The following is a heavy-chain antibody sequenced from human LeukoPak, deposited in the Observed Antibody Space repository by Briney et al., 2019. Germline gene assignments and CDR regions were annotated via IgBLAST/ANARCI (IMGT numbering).Heavy chain of an antibody. CDR3: ARDKAAAGTWYNWFDP. CDR1: GYTFTSYA. V-gene: IGHV7-4-1*02. J-gene: IGHJ5*02. CDR2: INTNTGNP. D-gene: IGHD6-13*01. Sequence: GASVKVSCKASGYTFTSYAMHWVRQAPGQGLEWMGWINTNTGNPTYAQGFTGRFVFSLDTSVSTAYLQISSLKAEDTAVYYCARDKAAAGTWYNWFDPWGQGTLVTVSS.